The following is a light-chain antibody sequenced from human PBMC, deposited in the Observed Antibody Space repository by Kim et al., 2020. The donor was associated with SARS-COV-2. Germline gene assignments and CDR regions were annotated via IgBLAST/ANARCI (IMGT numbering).Light chain of an antibody. V-gene: IGKV1-5*01. CDR1: QSISCW. J-gene: IGKJ1*01. Sequence: LSASVGDRFTITCRARQSISCWLAWYQQKPGKAPKLLIYDASSLESGVPSRFIGSGSGTEFTLTISSLQPDDFATYYCQQYNGYTFCQGAKVDIK. CDR3: QQYNGYT. CDR2: DAS.